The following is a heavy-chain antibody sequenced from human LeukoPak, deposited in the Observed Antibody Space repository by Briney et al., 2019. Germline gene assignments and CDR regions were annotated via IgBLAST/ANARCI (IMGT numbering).Heavy chain of an antibody. J-gene: IGHJ6*03. V-gene: IGHV4-34*01. CDR1: GGSFSGYY. D-gene: IGHD6-19*01. CDR3: ARVLVAGTYYMDV. Sequence: SETLSLTCAVYGGSFSGYYWSWTRQPPGKGLEWIGEINHSGSTNYNPSLKSRVTISVDTSKNQFSLKLSSVTAADTAVYYCARVLVAGTYYMDVWGKGTTVTVSS. CDR2: INHSGST.